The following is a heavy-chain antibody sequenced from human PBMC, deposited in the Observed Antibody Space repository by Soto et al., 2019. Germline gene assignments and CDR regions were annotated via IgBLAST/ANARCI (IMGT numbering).Heavy chain of an antibody. J-gene: IGHJ6*02. CDR2: IRGFSPYT. CDR1: GFTFRTYT. CDR3: ARDRGYDAHDFYYNAMDV. D-gene: IGHD2-15*01. V-gene: IGHV3-21*01. Sequence: AGGSLRLSCISSGFTFRTYTMNWVRQAPGKGLEWVSGIRGFSPYTFYAESVRGRFTISRDNAKNSLFLQMNSLRAEDTAVYYCARDRGYDAHDFYYNAMDVWGQGTTVTVLL.